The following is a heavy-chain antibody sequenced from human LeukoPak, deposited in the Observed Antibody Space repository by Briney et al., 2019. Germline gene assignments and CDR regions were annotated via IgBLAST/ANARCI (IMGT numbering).Heavy chain of an antibody. CDR3: ARVGILWFGESHFDY. Sequence: SETLSLTCTVSGGSISSYYWSWIRQPPGKGLEWIGYIYYSGSTNYNPSLKSRVTISVDTSKNQFSLKLSSVTAADTAVYYCARVGILWFGESHFDYWGQGTLVTVSS. J-gene: IGHJ4*02. CDR2: IYYSGST. CDR1: GGSISSYY. V-gene: IGHV4-59*01. D-gene: IGHD3-10*01.